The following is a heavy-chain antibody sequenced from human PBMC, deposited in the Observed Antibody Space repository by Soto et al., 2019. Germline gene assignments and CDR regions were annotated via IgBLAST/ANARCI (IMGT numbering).Heavy chain of an antibody. CDR3: ARGRYGDY. J-gene: IGHJ4*02. CDR1: GYIFTTYG. V-gene: IGHV1-18*01. Sequence: QVHLVQSGAEVKKPGASVKVSCKGSGYIFTTYGITWVRQAPGPGLEWMGWISAHNGNTNYAQKLQGRVTVTRDTSTSTAYMELMNLRSDDTAVYYCARGRYGDYWGQGALVTVSS. D-gene: IGHD1-1*01. CDR2: ISAHNGNT.